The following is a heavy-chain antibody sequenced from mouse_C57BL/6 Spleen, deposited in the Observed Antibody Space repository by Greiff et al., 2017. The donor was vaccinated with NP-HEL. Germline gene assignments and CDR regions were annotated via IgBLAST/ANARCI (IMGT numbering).Heavy chain of an antibody. Sequence: QVTLKESGPGILQSSQTLSLTCSFSGFSLSTSGMGVSWIRQPSGKGLEWLAHIYWDDDKRYNPSLKSRTSIAKDTSRNQVFLKITSVDTADTATYYCARRDYYGSSGDWYFDVWGTGTTVTVSS. CDR1: GFSLSTSGMG. CDR2: IYWDDDK. CDR3: ARRDYYGSSGDWYFDV. J-gene: IGHJ1*03. D-gene: IGHD1-1*01. V-gene: IGHV8-12*01.